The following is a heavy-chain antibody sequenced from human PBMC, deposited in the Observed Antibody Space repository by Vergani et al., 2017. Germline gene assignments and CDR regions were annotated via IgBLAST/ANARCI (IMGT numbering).Heavy chain of an antibody. CDR3: GRGSDNYN. D-gene: IGHD5-24*01. V-gene: IGHV3-33*01. CDR1: GFTFNQYG. CDR2: TWYDGNNK. Sequence: QVQLVESGGGVFQPGRSLRLSCAASGFTFNQYGMHWVRQAPGKGLEWVAVTWYDGNNKQYADSVKGRFTISRDNSKSTMYLQMNSLRDEDTGVYYCGRGSDNYNWGQGTLVTVSS. J-gene: IGHJ4*02.